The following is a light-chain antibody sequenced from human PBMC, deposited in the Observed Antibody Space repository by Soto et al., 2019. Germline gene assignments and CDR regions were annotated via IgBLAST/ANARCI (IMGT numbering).Light chain of an antibody. V-gene: IGKV1-33*01. CDR1: QNINSY. Sequence: SSVCGTIKKKVTITFQTSQNINSYLNWYQKKPRRAPKLLIYDASNLEAGVPSRFRGSVSGTDFTLNISRLQPEHTASYSRHKYGYNPPFGQGTRLEIK. CDR3: HKYGYNPP. CDR2: DAS. J-gene: IGKJ5*01.